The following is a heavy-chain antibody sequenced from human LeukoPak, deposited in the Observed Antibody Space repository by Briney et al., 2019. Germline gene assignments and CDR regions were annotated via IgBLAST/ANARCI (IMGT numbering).Heavy chain of an antibody. Sequence: SQILSLTCAISGDTVSNKNAAWNWIRQSPSRGLEWLGRTYYRSKWYNDYAVSVKGRIDINPDTSKNQFSLQLNSVTPEDTAVYYCARDRGHMITFGGVISSDWGQGTLVTVSS. V-gene: IGHV6-1*01. CDR1: GDTVSNKNAA. CDR2: TYYRSKWYN. CDR3: ARDRGHMITFGGVISSD. D-gene: IGHD3-16*02. J-gene: IGHJ4*02.